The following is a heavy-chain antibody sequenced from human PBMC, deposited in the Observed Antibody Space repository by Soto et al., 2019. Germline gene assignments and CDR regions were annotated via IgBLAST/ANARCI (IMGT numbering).Heavy chain of an antibody. V-gene: IGHV3-30*03. CDR1: GFTFNNYG. CDR3: ARDQGIAASHGID. D-gene: IGHD6-13*01. CDR2: ISNDGRDK. Sequence: QVQLVESGGGVVQPGRSLRLSCAASGFTFNNYGMHWVRQAPGKGLEWVAAISNDGRDKYYGDSVKGRLTISRDNSKNTVYLQTNSLRATDAAVYYCARDQGIAASHGIDWGQGTMITVSS. J-gene: IGHJ3*01.